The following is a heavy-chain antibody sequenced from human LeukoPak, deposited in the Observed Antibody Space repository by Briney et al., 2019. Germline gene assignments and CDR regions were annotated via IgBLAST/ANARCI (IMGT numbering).Heavy chain of an antibody. CDR2: VYPSAGTS. CDR1: GYIFTSYY. D-gene: IGHD3-16*01. V-gene: IGHV1-46*03. Sequence: ASVKVSCKTSGYIFTSYYLHWVRQAPGQGLEWLGVVYPSAGTSDPAQRFRARITLSVDTSTSTVYMELSSLKSEDTAIYFCVREYHGGYFDFWGQGTLVTVSS. CDR3: VREYHGGYFDF. J-gene: IGHJ4*02.